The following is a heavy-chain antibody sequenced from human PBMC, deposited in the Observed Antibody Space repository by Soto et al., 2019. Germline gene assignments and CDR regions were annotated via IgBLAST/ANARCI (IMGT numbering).Heavy chain of an antibody. D-gene: IGHD3-3*01. V-gene: IGHV3-30*18. J-gene: IGHJ4*02. CDR1: GFSLSSYA. Sequence: QVQLVESGGGVVQPGTSLRVSCEVSGFSLSSYAIHWVRQAPGKGLEWVSVTSTDGKQVSYADSVKGRFTVSRDNSKNAVALKVQSLRSGDTAKYFRAKAGEVFGLVIFAYLDSWGQG. CDR3: AKAGEVFGLVIFAYLDS. CDR2: TSTDGKQV.